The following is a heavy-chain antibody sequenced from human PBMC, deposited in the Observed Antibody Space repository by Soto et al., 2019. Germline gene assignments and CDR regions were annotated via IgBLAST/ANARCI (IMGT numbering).Heavy chain of an antibody. CDR3: ARESEDLTSNFDY. CDR1: GFPFTRYS. CDR2: ISSTTNYI. V-gene: IGHV3-21*06. J-gene: IGHJ4*02. Sequence: PEVSLRLSCAASGFPFTRYSMNWVRQAPGKGLEWVSSISSTTNYIYYGDSMKGRFTISRDNAKNSLYLEMNSLRAEDTAVYYCARESEDLTSNFDYWGQGTLVTVSS.